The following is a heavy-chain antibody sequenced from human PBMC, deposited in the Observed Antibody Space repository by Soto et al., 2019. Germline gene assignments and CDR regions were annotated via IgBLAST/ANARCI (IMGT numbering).Heavy chain of an antibody. CDR3: AKDRYSSSAYYYYGMDA. V-gene: IGHV3-9*01. Sequence: QTGGSLRLSCAASGFIFDDYAMHWVRQAPGKGLEWVSVISGNSGSLGYADSVKGRFTISRDNAKNSLYLQMNSLRAEDTALYYCAKDRYSSSAYYYYGMDAWGQGTTVTVSS. D-gene: IGHD6-6*01. CDR1: GFIFDDYA. CDR2: ISGNSGSL. J-gene: IGHJ6*02.